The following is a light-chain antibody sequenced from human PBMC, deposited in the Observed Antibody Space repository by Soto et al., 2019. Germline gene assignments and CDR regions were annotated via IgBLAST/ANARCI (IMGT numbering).Light chain of an antibody. CDR3: AAWDDSLKGWV. CDR1: SSNIGSNY. CDR2: RND. J-gene: IGLJ3*02. V-gene: IGLV1-47*01. Sequence: QSVLTQPASASGTPGQSVTISCSGSSSNIGSNYVFWYQHLQGTAPKLLIHRNDQRPSGVPDRFSGSVSGTSAYLATSGRRSEDEATYYCAAWDDSLKGWVFGGGTKLTVL.